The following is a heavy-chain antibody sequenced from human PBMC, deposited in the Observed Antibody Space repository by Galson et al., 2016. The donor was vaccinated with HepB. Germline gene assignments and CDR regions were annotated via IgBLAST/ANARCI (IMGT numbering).Heavy chain of an antibody. Sequence: SLRLSCAASRFTFSAYAMSWVRQAPGKGLEWVSVISGSGGSTYYADSVKGRFTISRDNSKNTLYLQMNSLRAEDTAIYYCAKGWPPHPYVMDVWGQGTTVTVSS. CDR2: ISGSGGST. CDR1: RFTFSAYA. CDR3: AKGWPPHPYVMDV. V-gene: IGHV3-23*01. J-gene: IGHJ6*02.